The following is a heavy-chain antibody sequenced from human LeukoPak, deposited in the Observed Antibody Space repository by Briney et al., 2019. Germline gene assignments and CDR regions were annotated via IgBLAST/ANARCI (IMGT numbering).Heavy chain of an antibody. CDR1: GGSISSYY. CDR2: IYYSGST. Sequence: PSETLSLTCTVSGGSISSYYWSWIRQPPGKGLEWIGYIYYSGSTNYNPSLKSRVTISVDTSKNQFSLKLSSVTAADTAVYYCARTYSSGWSKGYFDLWGRGTLVTLSS. CDR3: ARTYSSGWSKGYFDL. J-gene: IGHJ2*01. D-gene: IGHD6-19*01. V-gene: IGHV4-59*01.